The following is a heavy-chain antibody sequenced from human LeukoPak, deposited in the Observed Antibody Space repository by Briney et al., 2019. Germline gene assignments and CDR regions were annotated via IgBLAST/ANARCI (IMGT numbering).Heavy chain of an antibody. CDR1: GFTVSTNY. V-gene: IGHV3-66*02. D-gene: IGHD2-21*01. CDR2: IYRGGNT. J-gene: IGHJ4*02. CDR3: AREAYGYYFDY. Sequence: GGSPRLSCAASGFTVSTNYMSWVRQAPGKGLEWVSVIYRGGNTYYADSVKGRFTISRDNSRNTLYLQMNSLRAEDTAVYYCAREAYGYYFDYWGQGTLVTVSS.